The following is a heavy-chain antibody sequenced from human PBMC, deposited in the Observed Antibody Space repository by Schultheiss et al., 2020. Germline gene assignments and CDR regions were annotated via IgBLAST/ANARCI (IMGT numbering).Heavy chain of an antibody. V-gene: IGHV3-74*01. CDR2: INSDGSST. J-gene: IGHJ6*02. CDR1: GFTFSSYW. D-gene: IGHD3-22*01. Sequence: GGSLRLSCAASGFTFSSYWMHWVRQAPGKGLVWVSRINSDGSSTSHEDSVKGRFTISRDNAKNTLYLQMNSLRAEDTAVYYCAKDPYYYDSSGDRGVYGMDVWGQGTTVTVSS. CDR3: AKDPYYYDSSGDRGVYGMDV.